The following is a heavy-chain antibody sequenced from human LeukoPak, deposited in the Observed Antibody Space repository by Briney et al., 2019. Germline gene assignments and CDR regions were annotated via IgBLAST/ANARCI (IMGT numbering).Heavy chain of an antibody. CDR1: GGSFSGYY. J-gene: IGHJ5*02. CDR2: INHSGST. V-gene: IGHV4-34*01. CDR3: ARGWLQEA. D-gene: IGHD5-24*01. Sequence: SETLSLTXAVYGGSFSGYYWSWIRQPPGKGLEWIGEINHSGSTNYNPSLKSRVTISVDTSKNQFSLKLSSVTAADTTVYYCARGWLQEAWGQGTLVTVSS.